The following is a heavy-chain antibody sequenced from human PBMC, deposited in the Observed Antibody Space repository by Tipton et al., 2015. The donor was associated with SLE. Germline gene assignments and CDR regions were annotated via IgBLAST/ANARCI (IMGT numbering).Heavy chain of an antibody. Sequence: QLVQSGAEVKKPGESLKISCKSSGYSFTTYWIAWVRQMPGKGLEWMGIIYPGDSDTRYSPSFQGQVTISVDKSISTAYLQWSSLKASDSAIYYCARLGYGCSGGRCFGVDVWGQGTTVSVSS. CDR3: ARLGYGCSGGRCFGVDV. V-gene: IGHV5-51*03. CDR2: IYPGDSDT. CDR1: GYSFTTYW. J-gene: IGHJ6*02. D-gene: IGHD2-15*01.